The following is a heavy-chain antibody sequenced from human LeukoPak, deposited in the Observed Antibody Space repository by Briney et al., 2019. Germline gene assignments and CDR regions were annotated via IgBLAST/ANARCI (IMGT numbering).Heavy chain of an antibody. CDR3: AKGTRIAAAGPWDY. CDR1: GFTFSSYG. CDR2: IRYDGSNK. D-gene: IGHD6-13*01. Sequence: GGSLRLSCAASGFTFSSYGMHWVRQAPGKGLEWVAFIRYDGSNKYYADSVKGRFTISRDNSKNTLYLQMNSLRAEDTAVYYCAKGTRIAAAGPWDYWGQGTLVTVSS. V-gene: IGHV3-30*02. J-gene: IGHJ4*02.